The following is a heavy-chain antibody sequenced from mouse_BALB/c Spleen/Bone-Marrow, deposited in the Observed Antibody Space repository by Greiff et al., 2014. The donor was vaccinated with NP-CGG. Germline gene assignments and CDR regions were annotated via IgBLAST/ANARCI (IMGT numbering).Heavy chain of an antibody. D-gene: IGHD1-1*01. Sequence: VQLQQSGAELSQPGASVKLSCTASCFNIKDTYMHWGKQRPEQGLEWIGRIDPANGDTKYDPKFQGKATITADTSPNTAYLQLSSLTSEDTAVYYCTKPSFYYGSSYWYFDVWGAGTTVTVSS. CDR2: IDPANGDT. CDR3: TKPSFYYGSSYWYFDV. CDR1: CFNIKDTY. V-gene: IGHV14-3*02. J-gene: IGHJ1*01.